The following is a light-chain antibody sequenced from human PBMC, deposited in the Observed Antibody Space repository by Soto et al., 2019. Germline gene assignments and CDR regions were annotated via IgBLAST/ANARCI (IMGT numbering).Light chain of an antibody. CDR3: AAWDDSLSGHVV. CDR1: SSNIGSNY. J-gene: IGLJ2*01. V-gene: IGLV1-47*01. CDR2: RNN. Sequence: QSVLTQPPSASGTPGQRVTISCSGSSSNIGSNYVYWYQQLPGTARKLLIYRNNQRPSGVPDRFSGSKSGTSASLAISGLRSEDEADYYCAAWDDSLSGHVVFGGGTKLTVL.